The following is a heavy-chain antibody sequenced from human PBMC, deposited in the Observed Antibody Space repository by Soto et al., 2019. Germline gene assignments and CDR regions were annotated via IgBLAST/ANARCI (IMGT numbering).Heavy chain of an antibody. V-gene: IGHV4-30-2*01. Sequence: SETLSLTCAVSGGSIISGGYSWIWIRQPPGKGLEWIGYIYHSGSTYYNPSLKSRVTISVDRSKNQFSLKLSSVTAADTAVYYCARVPGPWGQGTLVTVSS. J-gene: IGHJ5*02. CDR1: GGSIISGGYS. D-gene: IGHD7-27*01. CDR2: IYHSGST. CDR3: ARVPGP.